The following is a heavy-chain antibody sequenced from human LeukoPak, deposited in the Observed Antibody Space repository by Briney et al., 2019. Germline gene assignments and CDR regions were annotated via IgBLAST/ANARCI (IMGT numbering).Heavy chain of an antibody. J-gene: IGHJ5*02. V-gene: IGHV3-48*03. CDR3: ATDGAGFDT. CDR2: INIGGTNT. CDR1: GFTFSSYE. Sequence: GGSLRLSCAASGFTFSSYEMNWVRQAPGKGLEWLSYINIGGTNTHYADSAKGRFTISRDNAKKSLYLEMNNLRAEDTAVYYCATDGAGFDTWGQGVLVTVSS.